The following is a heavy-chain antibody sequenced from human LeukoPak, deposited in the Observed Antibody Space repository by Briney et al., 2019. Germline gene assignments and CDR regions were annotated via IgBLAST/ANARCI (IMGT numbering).Heavy chain of an antibody. Sequence: ASVKVSCKASGGTFSSYAISWVRQAPGKGLEWMGGFDPEDGETIYAQKFQGRVTMTEDTSTDTAYMELSSLRSEDTAVYYCATGGYSGYDLVAFDYWGQGTLVTVSS. CDR2: FDPEDGET. CDR3: ATGGYSGYDLVAFDY. J-gene: IGHJ4*02. V-gene: IGHV1-24*01. D-gene: IGHD5-12*01. CDR1: GGTFSSYA.